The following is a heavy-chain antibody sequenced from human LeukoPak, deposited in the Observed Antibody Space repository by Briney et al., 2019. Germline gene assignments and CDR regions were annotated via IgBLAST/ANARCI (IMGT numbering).Heavy chain of an antibody. J-gene: IGHJ4*02. CDR1: GFTFSSYG. CDR2: IRYDGGNK. CDR3: AKDRHCSGGSCSTVLDY. Sequence: GGSLRLSCAASGFTFSSYGMHCVRQAPGKGLEWVTFIRYDGGNKYYADSVKGRFTISRDNSKNTPYLQMNSLRPEDTAVYYCAKDRHCSGGSCSTVLDYWGQGTLVTVSS. V-gene: IGHV3-30*02. D-gene: IGHD2-15*01.